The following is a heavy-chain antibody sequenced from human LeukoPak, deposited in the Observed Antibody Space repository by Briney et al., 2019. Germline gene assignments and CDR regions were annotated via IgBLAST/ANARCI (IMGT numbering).Heavy chain of an antibody. CDR1: GGSISSHY. D-gene: IGHD2-8*01. CDR2: IYYSGST. CDR3: ARAHCTNGPYYFDS. J-gene: IGHJ4*02. V-gene: IGHV4-59*11. Sequence: SETLSLTCTVAGGSISSHYWSWIRQPPGKGLEWVGYIYYSGSTNYNPSLKSRVTISVDTYKNQFSLKLSSVTAADTAVYYCARAHCTNGPYYFDSWGQGTLVTVSS.